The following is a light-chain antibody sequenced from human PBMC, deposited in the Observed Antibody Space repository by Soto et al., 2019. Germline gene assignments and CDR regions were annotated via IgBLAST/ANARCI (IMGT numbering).Light chain of an antibody. CDR2: EVS. CDR3: SSHTISSALQV. V-gene: IGLV2-14*01. Sequence: QSALTQPASVSGSPGQSITISCTGTSGDVGGYYYVSWYQQLPGKAPKLMISEVSNRPSGVSNRFSGSKSGNTASLTISGLQAEDEADYYCSSHTISSALQVFGTGTKVTVL. J-gene: IGLJ1*01. CDR1: SGDVGGYYY.